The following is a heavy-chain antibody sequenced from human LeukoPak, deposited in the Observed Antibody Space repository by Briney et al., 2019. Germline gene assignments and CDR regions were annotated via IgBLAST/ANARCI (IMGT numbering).Heavy chain of an antibody. J-gene: IGHJ4*02. CDR3: ARDSAVAAIDY. CDR2: ISSSTSYT. D-gene: IGHD6-19*01. Sequence: GGSLRLSCAASGFTFSDYYMSWIRRAPGKGLEWVSYISSSTSYTNYADSVKGRFTISRDNAKNSLYLQMNSLRAEDTAVYYCARDSAVAAIDYWGQGTLVTVSS. V-gene: IGHV3-11*05. CDR1: GFTFSDYY.